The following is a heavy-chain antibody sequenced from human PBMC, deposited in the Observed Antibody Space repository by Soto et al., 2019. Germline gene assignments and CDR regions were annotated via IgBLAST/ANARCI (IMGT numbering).Heavy chain of an antibody. CDR1: GFTFSGYA. CDR3: AKVVVPAAMVNYYYGMDV. CDR2: TSWDGNNK. J-gene: IGHJ6*02. D-gene: IGHD2-2*01. V-gene: IGHV3-30*04. Sequence: QVQLVESGGGVVQPGGSLRLSCAASGFTFSGYAMHWVRQPPGKGLEWVAVTSWDGNNKYYADSVKGRFTISRDNSKNTLYLQMNSRRAEDMADYYCAKVVVPAAMVNYYYGMDVWGQGTTVTVSS.